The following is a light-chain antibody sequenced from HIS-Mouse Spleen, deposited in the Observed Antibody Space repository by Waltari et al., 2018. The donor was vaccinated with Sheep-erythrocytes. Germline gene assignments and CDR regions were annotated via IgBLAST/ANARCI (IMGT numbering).Light chain of an antibody. V-gene: IGLV2-11*01. J-gene: IGLJ3*02. CDR1: SSDVGGYNY. CDR2: DVS. CDR3: CSYAGSYTFWV. Sequence: QSALTQPRSVSGSPGQSVTISCTGTSSDVGGYNYVSWYQQHPGKAPKHMIYDVSKRPSGVPVGFSGSKSGNTASLTISGLQAEDEADYYCCSYAGSYTFWVFGGGTKLTVL.